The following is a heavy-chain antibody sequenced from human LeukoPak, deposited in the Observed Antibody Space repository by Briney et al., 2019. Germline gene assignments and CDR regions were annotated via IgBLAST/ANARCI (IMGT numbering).Heavy chain of an antibody. V-gene: IGHV3-9*01. Sequence: PGGSLRLSVEPPELTFDNNPSHGFGKPQGKGLSGVSGISWNSGSIGYADSVKGRFTISRDNVKNSLYLQMNSLRAEDTALYYCAKGTQLGPPFDYWGQGTLVTVSS. J-gene: IGHJ4*02. CDR3: AKGTQLGPPFDY. CDR1: ELTFDNNP. D-gene: IGHD6-13*01. CDR2: ISWNSGSI.